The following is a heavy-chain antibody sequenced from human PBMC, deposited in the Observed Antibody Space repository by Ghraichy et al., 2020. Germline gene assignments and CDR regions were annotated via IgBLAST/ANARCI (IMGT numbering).Heavy chain of an antibody. CDR2: INPSGGYT. CDR1: GYTFTTFTSYY. D-gene: IGHD5-24*01. V-gene: IGHV1-46*01. J-gene: IGHJ4*02. CDR3: ARDPRPDGDNFDY. Sequence: ASVKVSCKASGYTFTTFTSYYIHWVRQAPGKGLEWMGIINPSGGYTSYAQKFQGRITMTRDTPTSTVYMELSSLRSEDTALDYCARDPRPDGDNFDYWGQGTLVTGSS.